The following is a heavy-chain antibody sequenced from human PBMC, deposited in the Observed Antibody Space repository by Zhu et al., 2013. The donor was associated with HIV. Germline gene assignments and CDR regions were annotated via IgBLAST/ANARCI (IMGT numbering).Heavy chain of an antibody. Sequence: QVQLVQSGAEVKKPGASVKVSCTASGYTFTRYGISWVRQAPGQGLEWMGWISAYNGNTKNAQKFQGRVTMTRDTSISTAYMELTSLKSDDTAVYYCARSRTLEEAEYFQHWGQGTLVIVSS. V-gene: IGHV1-18*01. CDR3: ARSRTLEEAEYFQH. CDR2: ISAYNGNT. J-gene: IGHJ1*01. D-gene: IGHD1-1*01. CDR1: GYTFTRYG.